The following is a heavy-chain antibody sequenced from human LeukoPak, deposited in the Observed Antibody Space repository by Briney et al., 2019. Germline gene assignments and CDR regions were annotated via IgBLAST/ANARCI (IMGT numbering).Heavy chain of an antibody. CDR3: ATHQGDYGDYVLPFDY. V-gene: IGHV1-69*01. CDR1: GGTFSSYA. CDR2: IIPIFGTA. D-gene: IGHD4-17*01. Sequence: XSVKVSCKASGGTFSSYAISWVRQAPGQGLEWMGGIIPIFGTANYAQKFQGRVTITADESTSTAYMELSSLRSEDTAVYYCATHQGDYGDYVLPFDYWGQGTLVTVSS. J-gene: IGHJ4*02.